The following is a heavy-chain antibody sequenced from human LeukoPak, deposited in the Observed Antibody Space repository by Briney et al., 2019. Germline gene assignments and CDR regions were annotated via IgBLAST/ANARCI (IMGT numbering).Heavy chain of an antibody. V-gene: IGHV3-48*01. CDR1: GFTFSSYS. CDR3: ARVRLPYYYYYMDV. CDR2: ISSSSSTI. J-gene: IGHJ6*03. Sequence: GGSLRRSCAASGFTFSSYSMNWVRQAPGKGLEWVSYISSSSSTIYYADSVKGRFTISRDNAKNSLYLQMNSLRAEDTAVYYCARVRLPYYYYYMDVWGKGTTVTVSS.